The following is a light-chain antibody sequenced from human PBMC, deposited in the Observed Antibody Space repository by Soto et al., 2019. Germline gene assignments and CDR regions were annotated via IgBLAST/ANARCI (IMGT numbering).Light chain of an antibody. CDR2: GNS. Sequence: QSVLTQPPSVSGAPGQKVIISCTGSSSNIGAGYDVHWYQQLPGTAPKLLIYGNSNRPSGVPDRLSGSKSGTSASLAITGLQVEDEADYYGQSYDSSLSAAVFGGGTKLTVL. J-gene: IGLJ2*01. CDR1: SSNIGAGYD. V-gene: IGLV1-40*01. CDR3: QSYDSSLSAAV.